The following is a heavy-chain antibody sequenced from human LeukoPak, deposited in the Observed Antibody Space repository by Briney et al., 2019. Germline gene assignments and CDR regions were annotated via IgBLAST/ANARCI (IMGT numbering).Heavy chain of an antibody. Sequence: GGSLRLSCEASGFTFSSYAMSWVRQAPGKGLEWVSAISGSGGSTYYADSVKGRFTISRDNSKNTLYLQMNSLRAEDTAVYYCAKVHRVTGTTFAYWGQGTLVTVSS. V-gene: IGHV3-23*01. CDR3: AKVHRVTGTTFAY. CDR2: ISGSGGST. J-gene: IGHJ4*02. CDR1: GFTFSSYA. D-gene: IGHD1-7*01.